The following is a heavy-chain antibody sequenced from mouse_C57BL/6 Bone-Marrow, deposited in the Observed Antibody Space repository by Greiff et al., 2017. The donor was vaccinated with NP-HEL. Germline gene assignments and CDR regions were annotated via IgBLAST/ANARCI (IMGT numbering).Heavy chain of an antibody. D-gene: IGHD1-1*01. J-gene: IGHJ2*01. V-gene: IGHV5-4*03. Sequence: DVMLVESGGGLVKPGGSLKLSCAASGFTFSSYAMSWVRQTPEKRLEWVATISDGGSYTYYPDNVKGRFTISRDNAKNNLYLQMSHLKSEDTAMYYCARKGNITTVVGYFDYWGQGTTLTVSS. CDR2: ISDGGSYT. CDR3: ARKGNITTVVGYFDY. CDR1: GFTFSSYA.